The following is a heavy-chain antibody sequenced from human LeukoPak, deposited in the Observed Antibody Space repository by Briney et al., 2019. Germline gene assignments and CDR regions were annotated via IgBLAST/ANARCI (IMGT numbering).Heavy chain of an antibody. CDR2: IHYSGST. D-gene: IGHD2-8*01. CDR1: GGSISSHY. CDR3: ARARYHTEMTYFRTVYYFDY. J-gene: IGHJ4*02. Sequence: SETLSLTCAVSGGSISSHYWSWSRQPPGKGLEWIGYIHYSGSTNYNPSLKSRVTISVDTSKNQFSLKLRSVTAADTAVYYCARARYHTEMTYFRTVYYFDYWGQGTLVTVSS. V-gene: IGHV4-59*11.